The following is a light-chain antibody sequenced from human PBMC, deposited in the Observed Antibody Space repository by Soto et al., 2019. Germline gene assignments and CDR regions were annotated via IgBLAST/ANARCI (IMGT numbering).Light chain of an antibody. J-gene: IGLJ2*01. CDR1: SSDVGGYNY. CDR3: SSYAVSNNLYVV. Sequence: QSALTQPPSASGSPGQSVTISCTGTSSDVGGYNYVSWYQQHPGKAPKLMISEVSKRPSGVPDRFSGSKSGNTASLTVSGLQAEDESDYSCSSYAVSNNLYVVFGGGTKLTVL. CDR2: EVS. V-gene: IGLV2-8*01.